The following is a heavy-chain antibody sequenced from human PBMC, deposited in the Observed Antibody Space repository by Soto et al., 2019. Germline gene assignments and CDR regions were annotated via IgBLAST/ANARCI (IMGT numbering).Heavy chain of an antibody. V-gene: IGHV5-51*01. Sequence: GESLKISCKGSGYSFTSYWIGWVRQMPGKGLEWMGIIYPGDSDTRYSPSFQGQVTISADKSISTAYLQWSSLKASDTAMYYCARQASGVVVPAAINYWGQGTLVTVSS. CDR2: IYPGDSDT. J-gene: IGHJ4*02. D-gene: IGHD2-2*02. CDR1: GYSFTSYW. CDR3: ARQASGVVVPAAINY.